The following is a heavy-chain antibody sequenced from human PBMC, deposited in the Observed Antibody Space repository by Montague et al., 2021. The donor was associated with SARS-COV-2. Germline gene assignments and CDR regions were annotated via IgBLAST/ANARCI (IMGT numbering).Heavy chain of an antibody. V-gene: IGHV4-39*01. D-gene: IGHD3-10*01. CDR1: GGSISSSSYY. J-gene: IGHJ5*02. Sequence: SETLSLTCTVSGGSISSSSYYWGWIRQPPGKGLEWIGSIYYSGSTYYNPSLKSRVTISVDTSKNQFSLKLSSVTAADTAVYYCARSPFLSFGMALSNWFDPWGQGTLVTVSS. CDR2: IYYSGST. CDR3: ARSPFLSFGMALSNWFDP.